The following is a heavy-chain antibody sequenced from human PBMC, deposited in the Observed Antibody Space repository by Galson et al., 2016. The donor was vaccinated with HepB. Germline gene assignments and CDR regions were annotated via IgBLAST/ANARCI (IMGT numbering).Heavy chain of an antibody. J-gene: IGHJ6*02. CDR3: ARDPMATRYYYYGMDV. CDR2: IYSGGST. D-gene: IGHD5-24*01. CDR1: GFTVSNNY. Sequence: SLRLSCAASGFTVSNNYMSWVRQAPGKGLEWVSVIYSGGSTYYADSVKGRFTISRDNSKSTLYLQMNSLRAEDTAVYYCARDPMATRYYYYGMDVWGQGTTVTVSS. V-gene: IGHV3-53*01.